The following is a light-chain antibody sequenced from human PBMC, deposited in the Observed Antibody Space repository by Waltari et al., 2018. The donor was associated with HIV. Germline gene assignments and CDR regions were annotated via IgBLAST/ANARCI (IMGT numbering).Light chain of an antibody. CDR1: RSGDKY. V-gene: IGLV3-1*01. CDR2: QDF. CDR3: QAWDSSTTSAV. J-gene: IGLJ2*01. Sequence: SYELTQPPSVSVSPGQTASITCPGVRSGDKYVSWYQQKPGQSPVLVISQDFRRPSGIPERFSGSNSGNTATLTISGTQAMDEADYYCQAWDSSTTSAVFGGGTKLTVL.